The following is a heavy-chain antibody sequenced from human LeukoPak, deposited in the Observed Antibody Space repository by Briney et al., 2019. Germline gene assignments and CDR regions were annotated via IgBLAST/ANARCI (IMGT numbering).Heavy chain of an antibody. CDR1: GDSVSSNSAA. Sequence: SQTLSLTCAISGDSVSSNSAAWNWIRQSPSRGLEWLGRTYYRSKWYNDYAVSVKSRITINPDTSKNQFSLQLNSVTPEDTAVYYCARAGQPNQKPGIAVAATDYWGQGTLVTVSS. CDR3: ARAGQPNQKPGIAVAATDY. CDR2: TYYRSKWYN. V-gene: IGHV6-1*01. D-gene: IGHD6-19*01. J-gene: IGHJ4*02.